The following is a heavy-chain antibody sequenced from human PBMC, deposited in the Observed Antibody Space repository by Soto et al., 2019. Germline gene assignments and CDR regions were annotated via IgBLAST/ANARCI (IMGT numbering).Heavy chain of an antibody. CDR1: EFSVSNSY. V-gene: IGHV3-66*01. J-gene: IGHJ4*02. Sequence: GGSLRLSCAASEFSVSNSYMSWVRQAPGKGLEWVSIIYSGGSTYYSDSVKGGFTISRDNSKNTLFLQTNSLRVEDTAVYYCARGESGAWTRWVQGTLVTVSS. CDR3: ARGESGAWTR. CDR2: IYSGGST. D-gene: IGHD2-21*02.